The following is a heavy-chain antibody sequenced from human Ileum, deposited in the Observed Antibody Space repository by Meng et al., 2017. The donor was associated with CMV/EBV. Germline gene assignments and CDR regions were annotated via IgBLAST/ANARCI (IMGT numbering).Heavy chain of an antibody. J-gene: IGHJ4*02. D-gene: IGHD3-16*02. CDR3: ARVRDPSRFGELSADY. CDR2: INPQTGVT. V-gene: IGHV1-2*04. Sequence: QVQLVQSGAEVREPGASVKVSCKASGYTFTAYIIHWARQAPGQGLEWMAWINPQTGVTIYAEKFQGWVTLTTDTSINTAYLQMSRLRPDDTAVYYCARVRDPSRFGELSADYWGQGTLVTVSS. CDR1: GYTFTAYI.